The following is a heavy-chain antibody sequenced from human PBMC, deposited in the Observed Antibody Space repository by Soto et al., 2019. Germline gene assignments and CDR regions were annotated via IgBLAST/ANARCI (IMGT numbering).Heavy chain of an antibody. CDR2: ISYDGSNK. CDR1: GFTFSSYG. Sequence: QVQLVESGGGVVQPGRSLRLSCAASGFTFSSYGMHWVRQAPGKGLEWVAVISYDGSNKYYADSVKGRFTISRDNSKNTLYLQMNSLRAKDTAVYYCANALTPRYNSRWGFDYWGQGTLVTVSS. J-gene: IGHJ4*02. V-gene: IGHV3-30*18. CDR3: ANALTPRYNSRWGFDY. D-gene: IGHD6-19*01.